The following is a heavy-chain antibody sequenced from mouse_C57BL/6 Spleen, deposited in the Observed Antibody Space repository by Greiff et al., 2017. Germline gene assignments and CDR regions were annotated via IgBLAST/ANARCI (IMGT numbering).Heavy chain of an antibody. D-gene: IGHD1-1*01. CDR1: GFTFSDYY. CDR3: ARRSLITTVVATDWYFDV. Sequence: DVKLVESGGGLVQPGGSLKLSCAASGFTFSDYYMYWVRQTPEKRLEWVAYISNGGGSTYYPDTVKGRFTISRDNAKNTLYLQMSRLKSEDTAMYYCARRSLITTVVATDWYFDVWGTGTTVTVSS. V-gene: IGHV5-12*01. J-gene: IGHJ1*03. CDR2: ISNGGGST.